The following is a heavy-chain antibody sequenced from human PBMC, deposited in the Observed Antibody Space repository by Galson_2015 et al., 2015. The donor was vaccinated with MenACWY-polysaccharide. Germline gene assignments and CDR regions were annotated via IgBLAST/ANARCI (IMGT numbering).Heavy chain of an antibody. Sequence: SVKVSCKASGYTFTTHYFHWMRQAPGQGLEWMGSINPNSGATTYAQRFQGRVMMTRDTSISTVYMELSSLKSDDTAVYYCVRGGGRYHFDYWGQGTLVTVST. V-gene: IGHV1-2*02. J-gene: IGHJ4*02. CDR3: VRGGGRYHFDY. CDR2: INPNSGAT. D-gene: IGHD1-26*01. CDR1: GYTFTTHY.